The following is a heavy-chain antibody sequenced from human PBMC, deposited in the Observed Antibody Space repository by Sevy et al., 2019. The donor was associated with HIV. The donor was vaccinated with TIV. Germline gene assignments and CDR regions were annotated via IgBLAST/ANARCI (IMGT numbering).Heavy chain of an antibody. D-gene: IGHD2-15*01. J-gene: IGHJ5*02. CDR2: FDPEDGEI. CDR1: EYTLTKLS. CDR3: ATEGLRYYSGASLYQGDWFDP. V-gene: IGHV1-24*01. Sequence: ASVKVSCKGSEYTLTKLSMHWVRQAPGKGLEWMGHFDPEDGEIIYGQKFQGRVTMTEDTSANTAYMQLNSLTSEDTAVYYCATEGLRYYSGASLYQGDWFDPWGQGTLVTVSS.